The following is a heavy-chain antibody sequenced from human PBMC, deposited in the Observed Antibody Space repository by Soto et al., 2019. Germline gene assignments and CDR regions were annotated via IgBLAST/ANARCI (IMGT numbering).Heavy chain of an antibody. Sequence: QVQLVQSGAEVKKPGASVKVSCKASGYTFTSYYIHWMRQAPGQGLEWMGIINPSGGSTSYAQKFQGGVTMTSDTSTSTVYMELSSLRSEDTAVYYCARDGHRGSYSNYFDYWGQETLVTVSS. V-gene: IGHV1-46*01. CDR1: GYTFTSYY. D-gene: IGHD1-26*01. J-gene: IGHJ4*02. CDR3: ARDGHRGSYSNYFDY. CDR2: INPSGGST.